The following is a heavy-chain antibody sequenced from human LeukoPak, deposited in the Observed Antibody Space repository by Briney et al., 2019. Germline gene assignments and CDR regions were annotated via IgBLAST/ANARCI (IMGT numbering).Heavy chain of an antibody. J-gene: IGHJ4*02. CDR2: IWYDGSNK. CDR3: ARDPIAVRGGYFDY. Sequence: GGSLRLSCAASGFTFSSYGMHWVRQAPGKGLEWVAVIWYDGSNKYCADPVKGRFTISRDNSKNTLYLQMNSLRAEDTAVYYCARDPIAVRGGYFDYWGQGTLVTVSS. CDR1: GFTFSSYG. D-gene: IGHD6-19*01. V-gene: IGHV3-33*01.